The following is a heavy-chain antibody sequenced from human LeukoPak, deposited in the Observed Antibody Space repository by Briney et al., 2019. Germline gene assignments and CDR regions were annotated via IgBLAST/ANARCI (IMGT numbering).Heavy chain of an antibody. Sequence: GGSLRLSCAASGFTFSTYAMNWVRQAPGKGLEWVSGISGSGENTYYTDSVKGRFTISRDNSKDTLYLQMNSLRAEDTAVYYCAKERSSGVYRLFDYWGQGTLATVSS. V-gene: IGHV3-23*01. CDR1: GFTFSTYA. J-gene: IGHJ4*02. D-gene: IGHD3-22*01. CDR3: AKERSSGVYRLFDY. CDR2: ISGSGENT.